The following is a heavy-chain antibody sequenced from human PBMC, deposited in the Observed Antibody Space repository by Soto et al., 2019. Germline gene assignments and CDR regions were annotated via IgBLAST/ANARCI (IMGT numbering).Heavy chain of an antibody. CDR2: IWYNGSDK. Sequence: QVQLVESGGGVVQPGRSLRLSCAASGFTFSSYGMHWVRQAPGKGLEWVAVIWYNGSDKKYADSVKGRCTISRDNSEKTLYLQRNSLRAEDTAVYYCAKDYGDWTGLYYYGMDVWGQGTTVTVCS. J-gene: IGHJ6*02. CDR3: AKDYGDWTGLYYYGMDV. D-gene: IGHD4-17*01. V-gene: IGHV3-33*06. CDR1: GFTFSSYG.